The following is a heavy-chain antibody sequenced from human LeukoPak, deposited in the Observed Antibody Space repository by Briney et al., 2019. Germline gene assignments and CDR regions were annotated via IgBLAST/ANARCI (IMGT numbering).Heavy chain of an antibody. J-gene: IGHJ6*03. Sequence: SETLSLSCTVSGGSISSGDYYWSWIRQPPGKGLEWIGYIYYSGSTYYNPSLKSRVIISVDTSKNQFSLKLSSVTAADTAVYYCASLPRVPNYYMDVWGKGTTVTVSS. CDR3: ASLPRVPNYYMDV. CDR2: IYYSGST. CDR1: GGSISSGDYY. V-gene: IGHV4-30-4*08.